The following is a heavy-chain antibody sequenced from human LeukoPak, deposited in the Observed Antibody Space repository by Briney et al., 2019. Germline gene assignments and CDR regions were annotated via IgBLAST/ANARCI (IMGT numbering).Heavy chain of an antibody. CDR1: SYTFTSYG. V-gene: IGHV1-18*01. D-gene: IGHD6-6*01. J-gene: IGHJ3*02. CDR2: ISAYNGNT. Sequence: EASVKVSCKASSYTFTSYGISWVRQAPGQGLEWMGWISAYNGNTNYAQKLQGRVTMTTDTSTSTAYMELRSLRSDDTAVYYCARDREEYSSSVHDAFDIWGQGTMVTVSS. CDR3: ARDREEYSSSVHDAFDI.